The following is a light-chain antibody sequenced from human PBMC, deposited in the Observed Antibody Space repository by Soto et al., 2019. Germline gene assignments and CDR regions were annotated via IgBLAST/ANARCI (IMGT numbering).Light chain of an antibody. CDR3: LHYNTYPWT. CDR2: KAS. CDR1: QSISSW. J-gene: IGKJ1*01. V-gene: IGKV1-5*03. Sequence: DIQMTQSPSTLSAFVGDRVTITCRASQSISSWLAWYQQKPGKAPKLLIYKASSLESGVPSRFSGSGSGTEFTLTISSLQPDDFATYYCLHYNTYPWTFGQGTKMDIK.